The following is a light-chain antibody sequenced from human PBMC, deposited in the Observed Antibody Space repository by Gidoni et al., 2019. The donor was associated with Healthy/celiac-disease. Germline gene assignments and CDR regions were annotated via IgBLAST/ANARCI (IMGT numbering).Light chain of an antibody. CDR3: AAWDDSLNGVV. CDR1: SSNIGNNA. V-gene: IGLV1-36*01. Sequence: QSVLTQPPSLSAAPRQRVTISCSGSSSNIGNNAVNLYQQLPGKAPKLLIYYDDLLPSGVSDRFSGSKSGTSASLAISGLQSEDEADYYCAAWDDSLNGVVFGGGTKLTVL. J-gene: IGLJ2*01. CDR2: YDD.